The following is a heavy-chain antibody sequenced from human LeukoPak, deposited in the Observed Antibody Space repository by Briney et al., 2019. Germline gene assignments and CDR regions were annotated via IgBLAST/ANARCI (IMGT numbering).Heavy chain of an antibody. D-gene: IGHD1/OR15-1a*01. CDR1: GYTFTIYV. V-gene: IGHV1-18*01. Sequence: ASVKVSSKASGYTFTIYVVSSVSQAPGQGLEWMGWISADNADTNYAQKLQGRVAMTTDTSMSTAYMEMRSLRSDDTAVYYCERDGRNNSWLSLDYWGQGTLVTVSS. J-gene: IGHJ4*02. CDR2: ISADNADT. CDR3: ERDGRNNSWLSLDY.